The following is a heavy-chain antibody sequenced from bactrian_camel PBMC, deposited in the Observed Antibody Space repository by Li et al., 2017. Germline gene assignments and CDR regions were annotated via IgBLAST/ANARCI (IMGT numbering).Heavy chain of an antibody. CDR3: AADRTNRRRQCSGTFTD. J-gene: IGHJ4*01. Sequence: HVQLVESGGGLVQPGGSLRLSCAASGFAFSNYWMAWVRQAPGKGLEYVATISSSGVTTRNSDSLKGRFTISRDNAKNTLYLQMNNLKPEDTAKYFCAADRTNRRRQCSGTFTDWGQGTQVTVS. D-gene: IGHD2*01. CDR1: GFAFSNYW. V-gene: IGHV3S26*01. CDR2: ISSSGVTT.